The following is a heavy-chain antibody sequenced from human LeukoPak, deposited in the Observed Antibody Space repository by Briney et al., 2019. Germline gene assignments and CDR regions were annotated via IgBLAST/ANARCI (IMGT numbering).Heavy chain of an antibody. CDR3: ARGPGYQLLGTYMDV. CDR1: GYTFTSYD. V-gene: IGHV1-8*03. Sequence: GASVKVSCKASGYTFTSYDINWVRQATGQGLEWMGWMNPNSGNTGYAQKFQGRVTITRNTSISTAYMELSSLRSEDTAVYYCARGPGYQLLGTYMDVWGKGTTVTVSS. CDR2: MNPNSGNT. D-gene: IGHD2-2*01. J-gene: IGHJ6*03.